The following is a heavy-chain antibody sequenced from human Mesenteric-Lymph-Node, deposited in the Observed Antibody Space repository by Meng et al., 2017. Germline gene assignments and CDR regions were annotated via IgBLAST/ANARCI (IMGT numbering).Heavy chain of an antibody. CDR1: GGSISSSTW. V-gene: IGHV4-4*02. D-gene: IGHD6-19*01. J-gene: IGHJ4*02. CDR2: IYHSGST. Sequence: QGHSQGSGPGRVKPSGNLSLTCAVSGGSISSSTWGSWVRQPPGKGLEWIGEIYHSGSTNYNPSLKSRVTISVDKSKNQFSLKLSSVTAADTAVYYCASFPPPGKQWLVTDYWGQGTLVTVSS. CDR3: ASFPPPGKQWLVTDY.